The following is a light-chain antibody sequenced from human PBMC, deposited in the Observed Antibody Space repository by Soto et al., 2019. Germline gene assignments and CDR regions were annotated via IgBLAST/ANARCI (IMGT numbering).Light chain of an antibody. CDR3: CSYAGGTSWV. CDR2: EVS. Sequence: QSALTQPASVSGSPGQSITISCTGTGSDVGSYILVSWYQQHPGNAPKLIIYEVSERPSGVSDRFSGSKSDNTASLTISGLQAEDEADYYCCSYAGGTSWVFGGGTQLTVL. J-gene: IGLJ3*02. V-gene: IGLV2-23*02. CDR1: GSDVGSYIL.